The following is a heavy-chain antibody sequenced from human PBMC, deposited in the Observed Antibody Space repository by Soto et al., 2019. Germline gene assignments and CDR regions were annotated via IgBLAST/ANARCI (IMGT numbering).Heavy chain of an antibody. CDR2: ISSNGGST. D-gene: IGHD2-21*02. Sequence: EVQLVESGGGLVQPGGSLRLSCAASAFTFSSYAMHWVRQAPGKGLEYVSAISSNGGSTYYANSVKGRFTISRDNSKNTLDLQMGSLRAEDMAVYYCARNYGGNSYAFDIWGQGTMVTVSS. CDR1: AFTFSSYA. CDR3: ARNYGGNSYAFDI. J-gene: IGHJ3*02. V-gene: IGHV3-64*01.